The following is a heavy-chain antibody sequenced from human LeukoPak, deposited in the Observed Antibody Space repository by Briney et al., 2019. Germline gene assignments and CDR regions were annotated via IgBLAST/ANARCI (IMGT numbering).Heavy chain of an antibody. CDR2: INPSGGST. D-gene: IGHD3-10*01. CDR1: GYTFTSYY. V-gene: IGHV1-46*01. CDR3: AAERGITMVRGANYSYYGMDV. J-gene: IGHJ6*02. Sequence: ASVKVSCKASGYTFTSYYMHWVGHPPGQGLEWMGIINPSGGSTSYAQKFQGRVTMTRDTSTSTVYMELSSLRSEDTAVYYCAAERGITMVRGANYSYYGMDVWGQGTTVTVSS.